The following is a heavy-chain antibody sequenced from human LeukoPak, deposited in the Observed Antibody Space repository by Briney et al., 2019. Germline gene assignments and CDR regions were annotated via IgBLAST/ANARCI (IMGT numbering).Heavy chain of an antibody. CDR1: GYTFTSYG. Sequence: ASVKVSCKASGYTFTSYGISWVRHAPGQGLEWMGWISAYNGNTNYAQKLQGRVTMTTDTSTSTAYMELRSLRSDDTAVYYCARGAARMVGVAPFISFEFWGQGTLVTVSS. CDR3: ARGAARMVGVAPFISFEF. D-gene: IGHD5-24*01. CDR2: ISAYNGNT. V-gene: IGHV1-18*01. J-gene: IGHJ4*02.